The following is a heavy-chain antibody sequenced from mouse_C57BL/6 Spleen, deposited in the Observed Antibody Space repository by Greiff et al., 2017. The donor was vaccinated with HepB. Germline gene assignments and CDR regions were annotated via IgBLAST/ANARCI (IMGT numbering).Heavy chain of an antibody. Sequence: QVQLQQPGAELVKPGASVKLSCKASGYTFTSYWMHWVKQRPGQGLEWIGMIRPNSGSTNYNEKFKSKATLTVDKSSSTAYMQLSSLTSEDSAVYYCARRRDYYGSSSYWYFDVWGTGTTVTVSS. CDR3: ARRRDYYGSSSYWYFDV. D-gene: IGHD1-1*01. CDR1: GYTFTSYW. CDR2: IRPNSGST. V-gene: IGHV1-64*01. J-gene: IGHJ1*03.